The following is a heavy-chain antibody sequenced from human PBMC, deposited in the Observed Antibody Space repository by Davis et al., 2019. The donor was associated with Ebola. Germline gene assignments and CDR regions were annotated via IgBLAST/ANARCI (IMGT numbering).Heavy chain of an antibody. CDR1: GFTFSSYS. V-gene: IGHV3-21*01. CDR2: ISSSSSYI. J-gene: IGHJ6*02. CDR3: ARARITMVQGVKGRHNYYYYGMDV. Sequence: GGSLRLSCAASGFTFSSYSMNWVRQAPGKGLEWVSSISSSSSYIYYADSVKGRLTISRDNAKNSLYLQMNSLRAEDTAVYYCARARITMVQGVKGRHNYYYYGMDVWGQGTTVTVS. D-gene: IGHD3-10*01.